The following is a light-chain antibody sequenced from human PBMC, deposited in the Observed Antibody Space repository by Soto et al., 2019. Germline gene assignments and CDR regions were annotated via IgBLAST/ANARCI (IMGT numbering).Light chain of an antibody. CDR2: GAS. CDR1: QSISNN. CDR3: QHYGSSPPFT. V-gene: IGKV3-20*01. Sequence: DIVFTQSPGTLSLSPGERAILSCRASQSISNNLAWYRQKPGQAPKILIYGASTRATGIPDRFSGSGSGTDFTLTISRLEPEDFAVYYCQHYGSSPPFTFGPGTKVDIK. J-gene: IGKJ3*01.